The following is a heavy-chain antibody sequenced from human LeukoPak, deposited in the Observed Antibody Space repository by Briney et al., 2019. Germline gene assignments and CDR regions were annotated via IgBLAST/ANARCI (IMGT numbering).Heavy chain of an antibody. V-gene: IGHV4-34*01. CDR1: GGSFSGYY. J-gene: IGHJ5*02. Sequence: SETLSLTCAVYGGSFSGYYWSWIRQPPGKGLEWIGEINHSGSTNYNPSLKSRVTISEDTSKNQFSLKLSSVTAADTAVYYCARVGSGYYLNWFDPWGQGTLVTVSS. D-gene: IGHD3-22*01. CDR2: INHSGST. CDR3: ARVGSGYYLNWFDP.